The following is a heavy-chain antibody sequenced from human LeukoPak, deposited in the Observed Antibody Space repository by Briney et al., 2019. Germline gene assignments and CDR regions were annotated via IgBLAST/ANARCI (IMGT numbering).Heavy chain of an antibody. V-gene: IGHV1-69*13. CDR2: IIPIFGTA. D-gene: IGHD6-6*01. CDR1: GGTFISYA. Sequence: ASVKVSCKASGGTFISYAISWVRQAPGQGLEWMGGIIPIFGTANYAQKFQGRVTITADESTSTAYMELSSLRSEDTAVYYCARASKGIAARPSPFDYWGQGTLVTVSS. CDR3: ARASKGIAARPSPFDY. J-gene: IGHJ4*02.